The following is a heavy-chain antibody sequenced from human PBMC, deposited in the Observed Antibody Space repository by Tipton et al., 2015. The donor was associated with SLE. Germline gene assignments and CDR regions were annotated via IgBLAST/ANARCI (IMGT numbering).Heavy chain of an antibody. CDR2: IYYSGST. V-gene: IGHV4-31*03. CDR1: GGSISSGGYY. CDR3: VRGLPYGDQDDY. J-gene: IGHJ4*02. D-gene: IGHD4-17*01. Sequence: TLSLTCTVSGGSISSGGYYWSWIRQHPGKGLEWIGYIYYSGSTYYNPSLKSRVTISVDTSKNQFSLKLSSVTAADTAVYYCVRGLPYGDQDDYWGQGTLVTVSS.